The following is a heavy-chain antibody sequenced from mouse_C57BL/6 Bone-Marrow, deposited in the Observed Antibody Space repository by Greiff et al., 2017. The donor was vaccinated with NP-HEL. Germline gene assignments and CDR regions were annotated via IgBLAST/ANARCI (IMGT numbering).Heavy chain of an antibody. V-gene: IGHV10-3*01. Sequence: EVQLVESGGGLVQPKGSLKLSCAASGFTFNTYAMHWVRQAPGKGLEWVARIRSKSSNYATYYADSVKDRFTISRDDSQSMLYLQMNNLKTEDTAMYYCVKDYYGSSPGGYAMDYWGQGTSVTVSS. D-gene: IGHD1-1*01. CDR1: GFTFNTYA. CDR2: IRSKSSNYAT. J-gene: IGHJ4*01. CDR3: VKDYYGSSPGGYAMDY.